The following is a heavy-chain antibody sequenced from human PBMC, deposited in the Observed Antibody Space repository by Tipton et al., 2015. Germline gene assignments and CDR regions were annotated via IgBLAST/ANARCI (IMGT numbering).Heavy chain of an antibody. D-gene: IGHD2-15*01. J-gene: IGHJ5*02. CDR3: ARGGNNWFDP. CDR1: DDSIGSYY. V-gene: IGHV4-59*01. CDR2: IYYSGNT. Sequence: TLSLTCTVSDDSIGSYYWSWIRQPPGKGLEWLGHIYYSGNTNYNPSLKSRVTMSVDTSKNQFSLKLTSVNATDTAVYYCARGGNNWFDPWGQGTLVTVSS.